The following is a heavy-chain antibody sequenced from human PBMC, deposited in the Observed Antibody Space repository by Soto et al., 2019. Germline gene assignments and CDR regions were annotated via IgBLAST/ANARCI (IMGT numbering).Heavy chain of an antibody. V-gene: IGHV4-4*07. CDR1: GGSMRTYY. CDR2: IYPSGTT. J-gene: IGHJ6*02. Sequence: SETLSLTCTFSGGSMRTYYWGWIRQPAGKPLEWIGRIYPSGTTNYNPSLKSRVTLSLDTSKNQFSLNLSSVTAADTAVYYCAREGASGFGMDVWGQGTTVTVSS. D-gene: IGHD1-26*01. CDR3: AREGASGFGMDV.